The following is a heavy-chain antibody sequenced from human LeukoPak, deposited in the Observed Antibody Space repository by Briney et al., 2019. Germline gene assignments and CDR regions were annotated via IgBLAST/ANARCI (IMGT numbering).Heavy chain of an antibody. CDR3: ARSVELRYFDWLPIY. J-gene: IGHJ4*02. V-gene: IGHV3-66*01. Sequence: PGGSLRLSCAASGFTVSSNCMSWVRQAPGKGLEWVSVIYSGGSTYYADSVKGRFTISRDNSKNTLYLQMNSLRAEDTAVYYCARSVELRYFDWLPIYWGQGTLVTVSS. CDR2: IYSGGST. D-gene: IGHD3-9*01. CDR1: GFTVSSNC.